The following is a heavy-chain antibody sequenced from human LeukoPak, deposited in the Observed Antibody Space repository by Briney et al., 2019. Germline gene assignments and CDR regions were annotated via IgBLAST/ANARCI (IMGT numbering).Heavy chain of an antibody. V-gene: IGHV4-31*03. Sequence: SQTLSLTCTVSGGSISSGGYYWSWIRQHPGKGLEWIGYIYYSGSTYYNPSLMSRVTISVDTSKNQFSLKLSSVTAADTAVYYCARERPYYYGMDVWGQGTTVTVSS. CDR1: GGSISSGGYY. CDR3: ARERPYYYGMDV. J-gene: IGHJ6*02. CDR2: IYYSGST.